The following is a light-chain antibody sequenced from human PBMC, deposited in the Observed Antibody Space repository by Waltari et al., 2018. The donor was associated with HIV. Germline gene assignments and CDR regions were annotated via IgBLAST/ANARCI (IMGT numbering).Light chain of an antibody. CDR2: DVT. CDR1: SNDIGTSNF. J-gene: IGLJ2*01. CDR3: VSYTEKDTFLL. Sequence: QSALTQPPSASGSTGQSVAISFTGSSNDIGTSNFVSWYQHHPGKAPQLLIYDVTRRPPGIPDRFSGTKSGYTASLTVSDLQVEDEADYYCVSYTEKDTFLLFGGGTKLAV. V-gene: IGLV2-8*01.